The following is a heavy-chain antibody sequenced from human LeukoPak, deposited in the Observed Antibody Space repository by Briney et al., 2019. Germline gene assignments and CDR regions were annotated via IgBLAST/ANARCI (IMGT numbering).Heavy chain of an antibody. J-gene: IGHJ4*02. CDR3: ATGDPELGGYYFDY. V-gene: IGHV4-59*01. CDR1: GGSISSYY. D-gene: IGHD1-7*01. Sequence: SQTLSLTCTVSGGSISSYYWSWIRQPPGKGLEWIGYIYYSGSTNYNPSLKSRVTISVDTSKNQFSLKLSSVTAADTAVYYCATGDPELGGYYFDYWGQGTLVTVSS. CDR2: IYYSGST.